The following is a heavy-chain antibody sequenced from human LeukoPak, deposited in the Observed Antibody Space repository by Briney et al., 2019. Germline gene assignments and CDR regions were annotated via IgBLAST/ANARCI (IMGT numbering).Heavy chain of an antibody. V-gene: IGHV1-46*01. CDR2: INPSGGST. D-gene: IGHD2-21*01. CDR3: TRDDSQDY. J-gene: IGHJ4*02. CDR1: GYTFTSYY. Sequence: ASVKVSCKASGYTFTSYYMHWVRQAPGQGLEWMGIINPSGGSTSYAQKFQGRVTITADESTSTAYMELSSLRSEDTAVYYCTRDDSQDYWGQGTLVTVSS.